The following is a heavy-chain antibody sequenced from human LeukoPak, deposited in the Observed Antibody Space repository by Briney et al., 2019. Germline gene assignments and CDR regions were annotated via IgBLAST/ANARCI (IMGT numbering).Heavy chain of an antibody. Sequence: SETLSLTCTVSGGSISSSSYYWGWIRQPPGKGLEWIGNIYYSGTTYYNPSLKSRVTISVDTSKNQFSLNLSSVTAADTAVYYCARRYRVEMATWGFNYWGQGTLVTVSS. CDR1: GGSISSSSYY. CDR3: ARRYRVEMATWGFNY. D-gene: IGHD5-24*01. CDR2: IYYSGTT. V-gene: IGHV4-39*01. J-gene: IGHJ4*02.